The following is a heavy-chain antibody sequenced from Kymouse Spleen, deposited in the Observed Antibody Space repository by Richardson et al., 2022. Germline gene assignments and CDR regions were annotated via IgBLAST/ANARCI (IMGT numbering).Heavy chain of an antibody. CDR3: TTNYDILTGYYNADAFDI. D-gene: IGHD3-9*01. CDR1: GFTFSNAW. Sequence: EVQLVESGGGLVKPGGSLRLSCAASGFTFSNAWMSWVRQAPGKGLEWVGRIKSKTDGGTTDYAAPVKGRFTISRDDSKNTLYLQMNSLKTEDTAVYYCTTNYDILTGYYNADAFDIWGQGTMVTVSS. J-gene: IGHJ3*02. CDR2: IKSKTDGGTT. V-gene: IGHV3-15*01.